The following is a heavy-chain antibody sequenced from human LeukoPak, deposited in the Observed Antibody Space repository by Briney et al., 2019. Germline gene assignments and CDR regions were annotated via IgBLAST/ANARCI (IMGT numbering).Heavy chain of an antibody. CDR1: GYTFTGYY. J-gene: IGHJ5*02. CDR2: INPNSGGT. D-gene: IGHD3-9*01. CDR3: AREYYDILTGYLPWFDP. V-gene: IGHV1-2*06. Sequence: GASVKVSCKASGYTFTGYYMHWVRQAPGQGLEWMGRINPNSGGTNYAQKFQGRVTMTRNTSISTAYMELRRLRSDDTAVYYCAREYYDILTGYLPWFDPWGQGTLVTVSS.